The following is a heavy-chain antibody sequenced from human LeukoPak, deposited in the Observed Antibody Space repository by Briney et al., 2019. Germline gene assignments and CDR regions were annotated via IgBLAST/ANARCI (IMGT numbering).Heavy chain of an antibody. CDR3: ARANNFDY. Sequence: PGGSLRLSCAASGVIFSSYAMSWVRQAPGKGLEWVSAISGSGGSTYYADFVKGRFTISRDNAKNTLYLQMNNLKAEDTAVYYCARANNFDYWGQGTLVTVSS. J-gene: IGHJ4*02. V-gene: IGHV3-23*01. D-gene: IGHD1-26*01. CDR1: GVIFSSYA. CDR2: ISGSGGST.